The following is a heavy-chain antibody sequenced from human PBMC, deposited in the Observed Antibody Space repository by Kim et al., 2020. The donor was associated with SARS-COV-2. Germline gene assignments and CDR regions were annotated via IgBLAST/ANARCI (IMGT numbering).Heavy chain of an antibody. D-gene: IGHD2-15*01. Sequence: NPSLTSRVTISVDTSKNQFSLKLSSVTAADTAVYYCARETCSGGSCFLDYWGQGTLVTVSS. V-gene: IGHV4-31*02. CDR3: ARETCSGGSCFLDY. J-gene: IGHJ4*02.